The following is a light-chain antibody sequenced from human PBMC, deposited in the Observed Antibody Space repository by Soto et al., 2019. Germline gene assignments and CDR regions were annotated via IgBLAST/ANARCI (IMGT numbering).Light chain of an antibody. CDR1: QSVRSSY. J-gene: IGKJ5*01. V-gene: IGKV3-20*01. CDR2: GAS. Sequence: EVVLTQSPGTLSLSPGERATLSCRASQSVRSSYLAWYQQKPGQAPRLLIYGASSRATGIQDRFSGSGSGTDVTLTISRLEPEDFAVYYCQQYGSLLITFGQGTRLEI. CDR3: QQYGSLLIT.